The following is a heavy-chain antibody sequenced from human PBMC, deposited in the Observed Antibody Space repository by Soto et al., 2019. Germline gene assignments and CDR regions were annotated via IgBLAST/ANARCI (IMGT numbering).Heavy chain of an antibody. CDR2: ISYDGSNK. Sequence: QVQLVESGGGVVQPGRSLRLSCAASGFTFSSYGMHWVRQAPGKGLEWVAVISYDGSNKYYADSVKGRFTISRDNSTNTLYLQMNSLRGEDTAVYYCAKDVMAVVTYWYFDLWGRGTLVTVSS. CDR3: AKDVMAVVTYWYFDL. J-gene: IGHJ2*01. CDR1: GFTFSSYG. D-gene: IGHD2-21*02. V-gene: IGHV3-30*18.